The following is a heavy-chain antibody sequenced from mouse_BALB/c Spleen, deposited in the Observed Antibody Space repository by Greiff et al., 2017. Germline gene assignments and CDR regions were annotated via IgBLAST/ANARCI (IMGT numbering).Heavy chain of an antibody. CDR1: GYTFTSNY. CDR3: TRAYGSSYAWFAY. D-gene: IGHD1-1*01. CDR2: INPSNGGT. J-gene: IGHJ3*01. V-gene: IGHV1S81*02. Sequence: QVQLQQPGAELVKPGTSVKLSCKASGYTFTSNYMYWVKQRPGQGLEWIGGINPSNGGTNFNEKFKSKATLTVDKSSSTAYMQLSSLTSEDSAVYYCTRAYGSSYAWFAYWGQGTLVTVSA.